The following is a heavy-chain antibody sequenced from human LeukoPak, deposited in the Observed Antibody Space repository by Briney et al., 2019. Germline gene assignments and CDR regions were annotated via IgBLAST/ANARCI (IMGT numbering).Heavy chain of an antibody. CDR2: IYHSGST. CDR1: GYSISSGYY. Sequence: SETLSLTCTVSGYSISSGYYWGWIRQPPGKGLEWIGSIYHSGSTYYNPSLKSRVTISVDTSKNQFSLKLSSVTAADTAVYYCARASYYDFWSGYIGDFDYWGQGTLVTVSS. V-gene: IGHV4-38-2*02. J-gene: IGHJ4*02. CDR3: ARASYYDFWSGYIGDFDY. D-gene: IGHD3-3*01.